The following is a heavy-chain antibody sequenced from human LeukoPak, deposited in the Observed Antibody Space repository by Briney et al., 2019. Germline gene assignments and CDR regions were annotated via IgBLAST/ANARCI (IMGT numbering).Heavy chain of an antibody. Sequence: ASVTLSFKSSGYTFTNNYMHWVRQAPGQGLEWMGVIHPSGSSTNYAQKFQGRVTMTKDTSTSTVYIELNTPRSDDTAVYYCARMDMDTAMVTNYLDHWGQGTLLIVSS. CDR2: IHPSGSST. D-gene: IGHD5-18*01. V-gene: IGHV1-46*01. CDR1: GYTFTNNY. J-gene: IGHJ4*02. CDR3: ARMDMDTAMVTNYLDH.